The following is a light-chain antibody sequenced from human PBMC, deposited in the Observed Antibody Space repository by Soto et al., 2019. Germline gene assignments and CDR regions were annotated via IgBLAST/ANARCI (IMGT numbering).Light chain of an antibody. J-gene: IGLJ2*01. CDR3: SSYTSTNFVI. CDR1: SSDIGDYKY. Sequence: QSALTQPASVSGSPGQSITISCTGSSSDIGDYKYDSWYKQHPGKAPKLMIYDVSNRPSGVSNRFSGSKSGNTASLTISGLQAEDEADYYCSSYTSTNFVIFGGGTKLTVL. CDR2: DVS. V-gene: IGLV2-14*01.